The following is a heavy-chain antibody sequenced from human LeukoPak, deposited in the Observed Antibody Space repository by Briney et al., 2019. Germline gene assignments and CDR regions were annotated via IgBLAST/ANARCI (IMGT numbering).Heavy chain of an antibody. CDR1: GGSISSYY. CDR2: IYYSGST. D-gene: IGHD3-10*01. V-gene: IGHV4-59*06. CDR3: ARDQPPSRLLWPY. Sequence: SETLSLTCTVSGGSISSYYWSWIRQHPGKGLEWIGCIYYSGSTYYNPSLKSRVTISVDTSKNHFSLKLSSVTAADTAVYYCARDQPPSRLLWPYWGQGTLVTVSS. J-gene: IGHJ4*02.